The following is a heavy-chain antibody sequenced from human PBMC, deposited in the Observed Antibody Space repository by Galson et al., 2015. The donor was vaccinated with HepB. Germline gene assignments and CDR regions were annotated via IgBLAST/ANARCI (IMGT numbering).Heavy chain of an antibody. V-gene: IGHV3-23*01. CDR2: ISGSGDTT. Sequence: SLRLSCAASGFTFSSYAMSWVRQAPGKGLEWVSTISGSGDTTYYADSVKGRFAVSRDNSKNTLNLQMTSLGAEDTARYYGPKDLSGSYDTSSFDYWGRGTLVTVSS. CDR3: PKDLSGSYDTSSFDY. CDR1: GFTFSSYA. J-gene: IGHJ4*02. D-gene: IGHD3-22*01.